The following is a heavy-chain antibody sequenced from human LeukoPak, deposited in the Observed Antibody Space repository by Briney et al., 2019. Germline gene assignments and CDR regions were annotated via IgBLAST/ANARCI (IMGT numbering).Heavy chain of an antibody. D-gene: IGHD1-26*01. J-gene: IGHJ4*02. CDR1: GGSLSSSSYY. CDR2: IYCGST. V-gene: IGHV4-39*01. Sequence: SETLSLTCTVSGGSLSSSSYYWGWIRQPPGKGLEWIGSIYCGSTSYNPSLKSRVTISVDTSKNQFSLKLGSVTAADTAVYYCARNASDSGTSYFDYWGQGTLVTVSS. CDR3: ARNASDSGTSYFDY.